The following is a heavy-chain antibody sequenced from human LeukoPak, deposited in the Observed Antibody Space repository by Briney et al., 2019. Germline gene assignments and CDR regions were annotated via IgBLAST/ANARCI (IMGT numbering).Heavy chain of an antibody. CDR3: AREMRGDDDY. D-gene: IGHD4-17*01. CDR2: ISRSGTTI. CDR1: GFTFSSYE. Sequence: HPGGSLRLSCAVSGFTFSSYEMNRVRQAPGKGLEWVSYISRSGTTIYYADSVKGRFTISRDNAKNSLYLQMNSLRAEDTAVYYCAREMRGDDDYWGQGTLVTVSS. V-gene: IGHV3-48*03. J-gene: IGHJ4*02.